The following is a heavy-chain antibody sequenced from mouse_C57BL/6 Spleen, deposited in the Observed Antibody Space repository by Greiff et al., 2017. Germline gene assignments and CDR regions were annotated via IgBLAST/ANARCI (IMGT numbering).Heavy chain of an antibody. V-gene: IGHV14-2*01. J-gene: IGHJ3*01. Sequence: EVHLVEPGAELVKPGASVKLSCTASGFNIKDYYMYWVKQRTEQGLEWIGRIDPEDGETKYAPKFQGKATITADTSANTAYLQLSSLASEDTAVYYCAVFGYDEGFAYWGQGTLVTVSA. CDR1: GFNIKDYY. CDR2: IDPEDGET. D-gene: IGHD2-2*01. CDR3: AVFGYDEGFAY.